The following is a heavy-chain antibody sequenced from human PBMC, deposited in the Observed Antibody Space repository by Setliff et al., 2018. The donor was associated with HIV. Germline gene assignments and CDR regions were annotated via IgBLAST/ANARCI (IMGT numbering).Heavy chain of an antibody. D-gene: IGHD3-9*01. J-gene: IGHJ4*02. CDR3: AGSILTGYYTFGADY. CDR1: GGAFISHT. V-gene: IGHV1-69*02. Sequence: ASVKVSCKASGGAFISHTFTWVRQAPGQGLEWMGRIIPILGIPNYAQNFQGRLTISADKSTRTAYMELSSLRSEDTALYYCAGSILTGYYTFGADYWGQGTLVTVSS. CDR2: IIPILGIP.